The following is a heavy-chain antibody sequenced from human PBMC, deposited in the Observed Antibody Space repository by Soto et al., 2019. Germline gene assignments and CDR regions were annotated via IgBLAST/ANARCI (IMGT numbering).Heavy chain of an antibody. CDR1: GFTVNSNF. Sequence: VKLEQSGGGLVQPGGSLRLSCAASGFTVNSNFMSWVRQAPGKGLEWVSVIYRGGSIYYADSVKGRFTISRDNSKNMLYLQMDSLRAEDTAIYYCARGVRSLGENAGENQWGQGTLVTVSS. CDR3: ARGVRSLGENAGENQ. D-gene: IGHD3-3*01. J-gene: IGHJ4*02. V-gene: IGHV3-66*01. CDR2: IYRGGSI.